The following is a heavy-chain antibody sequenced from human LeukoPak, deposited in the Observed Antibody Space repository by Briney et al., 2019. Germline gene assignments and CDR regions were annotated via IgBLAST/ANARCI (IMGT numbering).Heavy chain of an antibody. D-gene: IGHD2/OR15-2a*01. J-gene: IGHJ5*02. V-gene: IGHV1-18*01. CDR1: GYTFISYG. Sequence: ASVKVSCKASGYTFISYGISWVRQAPGQGLQWMGWISPYNGNTNYVLKFQGRVTMTTDTSTSTAYMELRSLRSDDTAVYYCGRHTSMGVPLDILEKWFDTWGQGTLVTVSS. CDR3: GRHTSMGVPLDILEKWFDT. CDR2: ISPYNGNT.